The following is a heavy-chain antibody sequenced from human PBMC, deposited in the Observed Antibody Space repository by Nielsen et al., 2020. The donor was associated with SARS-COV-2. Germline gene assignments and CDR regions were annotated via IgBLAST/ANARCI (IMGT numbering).Heavy chain of an antibody. CDR3: ARAKFYDSGVDP. J-gene: IGHJ5*02. CDR2: INSDGRTT. D-gene: IGHD5/OR15-5a*01. CDR1: GFTFGSSW. V-gene: IGHV3-74*01. Sequence: ESLKISCAASGFTFGSSWMHWVRQAPGKGLVWVSRINSDGRTTTYADSVKGRFTISRDNAKNTLYLQMNSLRAEDTAVYYCARAKFYDSGVDPWGQGTLVTVSS.